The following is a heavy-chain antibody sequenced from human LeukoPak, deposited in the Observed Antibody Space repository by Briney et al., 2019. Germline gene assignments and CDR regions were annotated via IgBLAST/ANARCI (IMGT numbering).Heavy chain of an antibody. J-gene: IGHJ4*02. CDR2: INEDGSEK. CDR3: ARSKIDY. D-gene: IGHD4-11*01. V-gene: IGHV3-7*01. CDR1: GFTFSTYW. Sequence: PGGSLRLSCAASGFTFSTYWMMWVRQAPGKGLEWVANINEDGSEKYYADPVEGRFTISRDNAKNSLDLQMSSLNAEDTAVYYCARSKIDYWGQGTLVTVSS.